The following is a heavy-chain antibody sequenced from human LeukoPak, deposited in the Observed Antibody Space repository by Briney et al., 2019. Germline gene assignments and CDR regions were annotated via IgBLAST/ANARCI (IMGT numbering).Heavy chain of an antibody. D-gene: IGHD3-22*01. J-gene: IGHJ4*02. Sequence: SETLSLTCAVYGGSFSGYYWSWIRQPPGRGLEWIGEINHSGSTNYNPSLKSRVTISVDTSKNQFSLKLSSVTAADTAVYYCARGGYYGSSGYYPYYFDYWGQGTLVTVSS. V-gene: IGHV4-34*01. CDR3: ARGGYYGSSGYYPYYFDY. CDR2: INHSGST. CDR1: GGSFSGYY.